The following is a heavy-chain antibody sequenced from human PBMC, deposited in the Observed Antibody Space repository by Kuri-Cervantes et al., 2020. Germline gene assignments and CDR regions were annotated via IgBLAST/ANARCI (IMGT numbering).Heavy chain of an antibody. D-gene: IGHD4-23*01. CDR2: ISRSGSTI. V-gene: IGHV3-11*04. CDR3: ARDMRSGGYYYYGMDV. CDR1: GFTFSDYY. Sequence: GESLKISCEASGFTFSDYYMSWIREAPGKGLEWVSYISRSGSTIYYANSVKGRFTISRDNAKNSLYLQMNSLRAEDTAVYYCARDMRSGGYYYYGMDVWGQGTTVTGSS. J-gene: IGHJ6*02.